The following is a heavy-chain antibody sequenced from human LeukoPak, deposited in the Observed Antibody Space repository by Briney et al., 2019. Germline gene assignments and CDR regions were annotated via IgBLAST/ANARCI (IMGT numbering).Heavy chain of an antibody. CDR1: GFTFGSFG. V-gene: IGHV3-30*02. Sequence: GGSLSLSCAASGFTFGSFGMHWVHQAPGKGLEWITYIRLDGSGKYYADSVKGRFTISRDNSRNTLYMQMNSLRVEDTAVYYCAKDYRWAYDYWGQGTLVTVSS. D-gene: IGHD2-8*02. CDR2: IRLDGSGK. CDR3: AKDYRWAYDY. J-gene: IGHJ4*02.